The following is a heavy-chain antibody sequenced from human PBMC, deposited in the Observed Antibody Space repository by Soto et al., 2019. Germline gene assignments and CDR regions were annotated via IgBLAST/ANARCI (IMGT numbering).Heavy chain of an antibody. J-gene: IGHJ4*02. CDR2: ISSSGVST. CDR3: STSFYHDGPGWGPPVGS. Sequence: EVQLVESGEYLVQPGGSLRLSCAASGFTFNTYNMNWVRQAPGKGLERVSYISSSGVSTYYTDSVKGRFTISKLNAKISLYLQMDSLRAEDTAVYYCSTSFYHDGPGWGPPVGSWGKGILVTVSS. CDR1: GFTFNTYN. V-gene: IGHV3-48*01. D-gene: IGHD3-10*01.